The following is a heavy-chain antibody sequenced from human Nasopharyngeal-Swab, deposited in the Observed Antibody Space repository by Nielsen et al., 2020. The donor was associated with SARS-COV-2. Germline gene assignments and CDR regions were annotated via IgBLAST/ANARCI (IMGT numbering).Heavy chain of an antibody. Sequence: SETLSLTCTVSGGSISSYYWSWIRQPAGKGLEWIGRIYTSGSNNYNPSFKSRVTISVDTSKSQFSQKLSSVTAADTAVYYCARGSRFTIFGVVPDYYYGMDVWGQGTTVTVSS. CDR3: ARGSRFTIFGVVPDYYYGMDV. D-gene: IGHD3-3*01. V-gene: IGHV4-4*07. CDR1: GGSISSYY. J-gene: IGHJ6*02. CDR2: IYTSGSN.